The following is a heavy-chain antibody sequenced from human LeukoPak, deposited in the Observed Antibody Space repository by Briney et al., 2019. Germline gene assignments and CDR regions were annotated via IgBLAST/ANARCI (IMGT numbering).Heavy chain of an antibody. D-gene: IGHD3-22*01. V-gene: IGHV3-33*01. CDR2: IWYDGSNK. Sequence: GGSLRLSCAASGFTFSSHGMHWVRQAPGKGLEWVAVIWYDGSNKYYADSVKGRFTISRDNSKNTLYLQMNSLRAEDTAVYYCARDLSQTTMTPLDYWGQGTLVTVSS. CDR1: GFTFSSHG. CDR3: ARDLSQTTMTPLDY. J-gene: IGHJ4*02.